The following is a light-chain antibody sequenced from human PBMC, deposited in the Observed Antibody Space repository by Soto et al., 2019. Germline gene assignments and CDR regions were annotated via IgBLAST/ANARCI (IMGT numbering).Light chain of an antibody. Sequence: QSALTQPPSASGSPGQSVTISCTGTSSDVGAYNYVSWYQQHAGKAPKLVIYEVTKRPSGVPDRFSGSKSANTASLTVSGRQAEDEADDYCSSFASSNTWVCGGGTKLHVL. V-gene: IGLV2-8*01. J-gene: IGLJ3*02. CDR2: EVT. CDR3: SSFASSNTWV. CDR1: SSDVGAYNY.